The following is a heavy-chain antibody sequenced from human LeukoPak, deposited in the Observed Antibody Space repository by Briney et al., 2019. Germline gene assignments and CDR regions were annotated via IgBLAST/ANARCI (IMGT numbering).Heavy chain of an antibody. CDR2: IYYSGST. J-gene: IGHJ3*02. D-gene: IGHD3-22*01. CDR3: ARGNYYDPTTYYRAFDI. Sequence: SETLSLTCAVHGGSFSGYYWSWIRQPPGKGLEWIGYIYYSGSTNYNPSLKSRVSMSVGTSKIQFSLKLSSVTAADTAVYYCARGNYYDPTTYYRAFDIWGQGTMVTVSS. V-gene: IGHV4-59*01. CDR1: GGSFSGYY.